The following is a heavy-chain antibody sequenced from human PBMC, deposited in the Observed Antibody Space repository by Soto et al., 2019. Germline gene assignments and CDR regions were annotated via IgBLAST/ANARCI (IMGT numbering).Heavy chain of an antibody. CDR2: IYYSGST. Sequence: QLQLQESGPGLVKPSETLSLTCTVSGGSISSSSYYWGWIRQPPGKGLEWIGSIYYSGSTYYNPSLNSRVTISVDTSKNQFSLKLSSVTAADTAVYYCASSPIVVVIAPFQHWGHGTLVTVSS. V-gene: IGHV4-39*01. CDR1: GGSISSSSYY. D-gene: IGHD2-21*01. CDR3: ASSPIVVVIAPFQH. J-gene: IGHJ1*01.